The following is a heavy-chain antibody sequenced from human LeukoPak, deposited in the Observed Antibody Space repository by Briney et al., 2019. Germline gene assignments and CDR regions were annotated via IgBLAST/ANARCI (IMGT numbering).Heavy chain of an antibody. D-gene: IGHD6-13*01. J-gene: IGHJ4*02. CDR3: ARRSSSWYGLDY. Sequence: SQTLSLTCAISGDSVSSNSAAWNWIRQSASRGLEWLGRTYYRSQWYSDYAVSVKSRITINPDTSKNQFSLQLNSVTPEDTAVYYCARRSSSWYGLDYWGQGTLVTVSS. V-gene: IGHV6-1*01. CDR2: TYYRSQWYS. CDR1: GDSVSSNSAA.